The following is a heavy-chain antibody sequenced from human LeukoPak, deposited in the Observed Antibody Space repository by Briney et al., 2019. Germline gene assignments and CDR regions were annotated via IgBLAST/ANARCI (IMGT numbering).Heavy chain of an antibody. CDR3: ARYDSSGYYHYYYYGMDV. CDR1: GGSFSGYY. J-gene: IGHJ6*02. CDR2: INHSGST. D-gene: IGHD3-22*01. V-gene: IGHV4-34*01. Sequence: PSETLPLTCAVYGGSFSGYYWSWIRQPPGKGLEWIGEINHSGSTNYNPSLKSRVTISVDTSKNQFSLKLSSVTAADTAVYYRARYDSSGYYHYYYYGMDVGSQGTTVTVSS.